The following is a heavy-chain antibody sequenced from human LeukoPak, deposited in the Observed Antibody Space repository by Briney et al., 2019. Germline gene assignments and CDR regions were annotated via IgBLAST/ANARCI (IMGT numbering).Heavy chain of an antibody. J-gene: IGHJ4*02. CDR3: AKDGYNLGTYFDY. CDR2: ISGSGDNT. D-gene: IGHD5-24*01. V-gene: IGHV3-23*01. CDR1: GFTFSNYA. Sequence: SGGSLRLSCAASGFTFSNYAMSWVRQAPGKGLECVSTISGSGDNTYYADSVKGRFTISGDNSKNTLYLQMNSLRAEDTAVYYCAKDGYNLGTYFDYWGQGTLVTVSS.